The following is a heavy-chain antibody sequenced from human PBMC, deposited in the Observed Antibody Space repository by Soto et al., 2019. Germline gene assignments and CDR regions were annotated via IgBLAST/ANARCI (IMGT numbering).Heavy chain of an antibody. CDR1: GFTFSTYG. D-gene: IGHD1-26*01. J-gene: IGHJ5*02. V-gene: IGHV3-30*02. Sequence: GGSLRLSCAASGFTFSTYGMHWVRQAPGKGLEWVTFIWYDGSHTYYVDSVKGRFTVSRDNSKNTLYLQMNSLTAEDTAVYYCAKGDIVGATTYNWFDPWGQGTLVTVSS. CDR2: IWYDGSHT. CDR3: AKGDIVGATTYNWFDP.